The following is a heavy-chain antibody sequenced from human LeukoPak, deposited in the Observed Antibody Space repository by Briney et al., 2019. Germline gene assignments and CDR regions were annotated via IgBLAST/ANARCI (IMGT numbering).Heavy chain of an antibody. CDR2: IYYSGST. CDR1: GGSISSYY. J-gene: IGHJ4*02. Sequence: PSETLSLTCTVSGGSISSYYWSWIRQPPGKGLEWIGYIYYSGSTNYNPSLKSRVTISVDTSKNQFSLKLSSVTAADTAVYYCARLPDRILGRGSYRYKGFDYWGQGTLVTVSS. D-gene: IGHD3-16*02. V-gene: IGHV4-59*08. CDR3: ARLPDRILGRGSYRYKGFDY.